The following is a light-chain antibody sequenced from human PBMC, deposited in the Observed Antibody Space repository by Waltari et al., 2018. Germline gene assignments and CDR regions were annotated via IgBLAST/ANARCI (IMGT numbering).Light chain of an antibody. CDR2: RAS. Sequence: ETVVTQSPATLSMSPGERATISCRTSPTIGRSFPWYQQRPGQAPRLLIYRASTRATGIPDRFSGSGSETEFTLTISSLQSEDIAVYYCQQYNNWSPGTFGQGTKVEI. V-gene: IGKV3D-15*01. J-gene: IGKJ1*01. CDR3: QQYNNWSPGT. CDR1: PTIGRS.